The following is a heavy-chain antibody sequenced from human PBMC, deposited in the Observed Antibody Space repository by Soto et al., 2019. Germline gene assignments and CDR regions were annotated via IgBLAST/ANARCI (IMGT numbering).Heavy chain of an antibody. J-gene: IGHJ6*02. D-gene: IGHD4-17*01. CDR2: IWYDGSNK. CDR1: GFTVSSYG. CDR3: AREDYADYYGMDV. Sequence: PGGSLRLSCAASGFTVSSYGMHWVRQAPGKGLEWVAVIWYDGSNKYYADSVKGRFTISRDNSKNTLYLQMNSLRAEDTAVYYCAREDYADYYGMDVWGQGTTVTVSS. V-gene: IGHV3-33*01.